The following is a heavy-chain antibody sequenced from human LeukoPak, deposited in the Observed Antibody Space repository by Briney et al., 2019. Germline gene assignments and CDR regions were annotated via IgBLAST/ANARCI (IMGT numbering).Heavy chain of an antibody. D-gene: IGHD6-19*01. Sequence: GGSLKLSCAASGFSFSSYAMSWVRQAPGKGLEWVSSISGSGDNTYYAESVKGRFTISRDSSKSTLFLQMNSLRAEDTAVFYCAKRSGYTTGWFFDFWGQGTLVTVSS. J-gene: IGHJ4*02. CDR2: ISGSGDNT. CDR1: GFSFSSYA. CDR3: AKRSGYTTGWFFDF. V-gene: IGHV3-23*01.